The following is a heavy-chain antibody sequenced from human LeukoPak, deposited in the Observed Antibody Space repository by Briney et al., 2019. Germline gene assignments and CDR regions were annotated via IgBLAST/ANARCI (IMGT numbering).Heavy chain of an antibody. D-gene: IGHD2/OR15-2a*01. Sequence: PGGSLRLSCAASGFTVSSNYMSWVRQAPGKGLEWVSVIYSGGSTYYADSVKGRFTISRDNSKNTLYLQMNSLRAEDTAVYYCARVRGGPNRAFDIWGQGTMVTVSS. J-gene: IGHJ3*02. CDR3: ARVRGGPNRAFDI. CDR1: GFTVSSNY. V-gene: IGHV3-66*01. CDR2: IYSGGST.